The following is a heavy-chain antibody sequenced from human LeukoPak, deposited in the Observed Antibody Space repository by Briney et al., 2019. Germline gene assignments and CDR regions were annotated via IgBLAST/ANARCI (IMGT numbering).Heavy chain of an antibody. CDR3: ARHSGSSGWYRDFDY. J-gene: IGHJ4*02. D-gene: IGHD6-19*01. CDR2: IYYSGST. CDR1: GGSISSSSYY. V-gene: IGHV4-39*01. Sequence: SETLSLTCTVSGGSISSSSYYWGWIRQPPGKGREWIGSIYYSGSTYYNPSLKSRVTISVDTSKDQFSLKLSSVTAADTAVYYCARHSGSSGWYRDFDYWGQGTLVTVSS.